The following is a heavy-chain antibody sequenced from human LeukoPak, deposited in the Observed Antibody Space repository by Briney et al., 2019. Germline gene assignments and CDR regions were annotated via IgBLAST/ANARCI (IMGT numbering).Heavy chain of an antibody. D-gene: IGHD3-3*01. CDR2: INPNSGGT. Sequence: ASVKVSCKASGYTFTGYYMHWVRQAPGQELEWMGWINPNSGGTNYAQKFQGRVTMTRDTSISTAYMELSRLRSDDMAVHYCARDTISWFDPWGQGTLVTVSS. CDR1: GYTFTGYY. J-gene: IGHJ5*02. CDR3: ARDTISWFDP. V-gene: IGHV1-2*02.